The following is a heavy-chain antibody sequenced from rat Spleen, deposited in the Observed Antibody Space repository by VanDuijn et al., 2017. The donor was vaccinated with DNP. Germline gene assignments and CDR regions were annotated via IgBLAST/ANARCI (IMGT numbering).Heavy chain of an antibody. Sequence: EVQLVESGGGLVRPGRSLKLSCAASGFTFSNYHMAWVRQAPTKGLEWVAYIGSDAYAPYYGDSVKGRFTISRDNAKSTLYLQMNSLRSEDMATYYCVRWNSGHFDYWGQGVMVTVSS. J-gene: IGHJ2*01. CDR3: VRWNSGHFDY. CDR2: IGSDAYAP. CDR1: GFTFSNYH. D-gene: IGHD4-3*01. V-gene: IGHV5-22*01.